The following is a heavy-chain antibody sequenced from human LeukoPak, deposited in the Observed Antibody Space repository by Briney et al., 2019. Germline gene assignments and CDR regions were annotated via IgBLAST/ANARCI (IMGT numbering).Heavy chain of an antibody. D-gene: IGHD6-19*01. CDR2: IRYDGSEN. CDR1: GFIFSSYG. V-gene: IGHV3-30*02. CDR3: AGSPQCLVGYYFDY. Sequence: GGSLRLSCAASGFIFSSYGMHWVRQAPGKGLEWVAFIRYDGSENYYADSVSGRFTISGDNSKNTLYLQMNSLRAEDTAVYYCAGSPQCLVGYYFDYWGQGTLVTVSS. J-gene: IGHJ4*02.